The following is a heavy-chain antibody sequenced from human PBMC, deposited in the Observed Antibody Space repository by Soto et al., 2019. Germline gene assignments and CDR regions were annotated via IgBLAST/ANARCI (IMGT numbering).Heavy chain of an antibody. CDR1: GGSISSGGYY. V-gene: IGHV4-31*03. Sequence: RSLTCTVSGGSISSGGYYWSWIRQHPGKGLEWIGYIYYSGSTYYNPSLKSRVTISVDTSKNQFSLKLSSVTAADTAVYYCARDLVLGGDAFDIWGQGTMVTVSS. CDR2: IYYSGST. CDR3: ARDLVLGGDAFDI. D-gene: IGHD3-10*01. J-gene: IGHJ3*02.